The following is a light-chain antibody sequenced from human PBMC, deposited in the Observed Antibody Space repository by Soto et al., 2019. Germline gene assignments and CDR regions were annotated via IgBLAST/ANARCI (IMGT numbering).Light chain of an antibody. CDR3: QQRSNWPIT. Sequence: EIVMTKSTATLSVSPGQRASLSFRASQSVSTTVAWYQKKPGQAPRLIIYGASTRATGIPARSSGSGSGTEFTLTISSLQSEDVAVYYCQQRSNWPITFGQGTRLEIK. J-gene: IGKJ5*01. V-gene: IGKV3-15*01. CDR2: GAS. CDR1: QSVSTT.